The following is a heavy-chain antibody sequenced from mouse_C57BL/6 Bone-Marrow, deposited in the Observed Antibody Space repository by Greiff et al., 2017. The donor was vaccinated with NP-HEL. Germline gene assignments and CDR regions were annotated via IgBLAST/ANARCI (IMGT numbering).Heavy chain of an antibody. D-gene: IGHD2-4*01. V-gene: IGHV1-55*01. CDR1: GYTFTSYW. CDR3: ARSSMIRTLWNY. CDR2: IYPGSGST. J-gene: IGHJ2*01. Sequence: QVQLQQPGAELVKPGASVKMSCKASGYTFTSYWITWVKQRPGQGLEWIGDIYPGSGSTNYNEKFKSKATLTVDTSSSTAYMQLSSLTSEDSAVYYCARSSMIRTLWNYWGQGTTLTVSS.